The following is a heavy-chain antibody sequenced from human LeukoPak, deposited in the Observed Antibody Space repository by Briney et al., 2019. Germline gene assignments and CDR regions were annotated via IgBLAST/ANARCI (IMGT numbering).Heavy chain of an antibody. Sequence: GASVKVSCKASGYTFTSYGISWVRQAPGQGLEWMGWISAYNGNTNYAQKLQGRVTMTTDTSTSTAYMELRSLRSDDTAVYYCAFLGLDYYDSSAPPGYFDYWGQGTLVTVSS. CDR2: ISAYNGNT. V-gene: IGHV1-18*01. J-gene: IGHJ4*02. CDR3: AFLGLDYYDSSAPPGYFDY. D-gene: IGHD3-22*01. CDR1: GYTFTSYG.